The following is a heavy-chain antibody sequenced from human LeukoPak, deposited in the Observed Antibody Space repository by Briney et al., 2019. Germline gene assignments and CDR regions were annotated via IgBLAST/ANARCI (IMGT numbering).Heavy chain of an antibody. V-gene: IGHV4-39*01. CDR2: MYYSGST. J-gene: IGHJ5*02. D-gene: IGHD3-3*02. CDR3: TRGIVLAALGA. Sequence: PSETLSLTCTVPGGAISSSSTSYWGWVRQPPGKGLEWIWSMYYSGSTYYNPSLKSRVTIFVDASKNQFSLTLSSVTAADTAVYYCTRGIVLAALGAWGQGTLVTVSS. CDR1: GGAISSSSTSY.